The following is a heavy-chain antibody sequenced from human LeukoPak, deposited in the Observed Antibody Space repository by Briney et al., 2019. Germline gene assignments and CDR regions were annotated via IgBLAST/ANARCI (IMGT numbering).Heavy chain of an antibody. CDR1: GFTFSSYS. V-gene: IGHV3-21*04. D-gene: IGHD3-22*01. CDR2: ISSSSSYI. J-gene: IGHJ4*02. Sequence: GGSLRLSCAASGFTFSSYSMNWVRQAPGKGLEWVSSISSSSSYIYYADSVKGRFTISRDNSKNTLYLQMNSLRAEDTAVYYCARNYYDSSGYSDYWGQGTLVTVSS. CDR3: ARNYYDSSGYSDY.